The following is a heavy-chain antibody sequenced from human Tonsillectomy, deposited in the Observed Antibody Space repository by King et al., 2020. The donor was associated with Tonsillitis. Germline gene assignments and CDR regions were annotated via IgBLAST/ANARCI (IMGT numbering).Heavy chain of an antibody. V-gene: IGHV3-30*03. J-gene: IGHJ4*02. CDR1: GFTFSSYG. D-gene: IGHD4-17*01. Sequence: VQLVESGGGVVQPGRSLRLSCAASGFTFSSYGMHWVRQAPGKGLEWVAVISYDGSNKYDADSVKGRFTISRDNSKNTLYLQMNSLRAEDTAVYYCAATTVTDFDYWGQGTLVTVSS. CDR2: ISYDGSNK. CDR3: AATTVTDFDY.